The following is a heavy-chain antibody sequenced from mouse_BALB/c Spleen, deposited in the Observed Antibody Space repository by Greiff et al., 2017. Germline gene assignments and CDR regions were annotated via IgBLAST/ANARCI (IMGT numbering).Heavy chain of an antibody. D-gene: IGHD1-2*01. CDR1: GFSLTSYG. V-gene: IGHV2-9*02. J-gene: IGHJ3*01. Sequence: VQLQQSGPGLVAPSQSLSITCTVSGFSLTSYGVHWVRQPPGKGLEWLGVIWAGGSTNYNSALMSRLSISKDNSKSQVFLKMNSLQTDDTAMYYCARDTDYGYGGFAYWGQGTLVTVSA. CDR3: ARDTDYGYGGFAY. CDR2: IWAGGST.